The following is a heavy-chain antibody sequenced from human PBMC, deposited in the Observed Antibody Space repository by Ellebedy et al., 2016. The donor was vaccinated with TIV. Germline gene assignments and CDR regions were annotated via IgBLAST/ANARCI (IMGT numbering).Heavy chain of an antibody. CDR1: GITFDDYA. CDR2: ISGDGGST. CDR3: VKDMVGSSWLAMDV. J-gene: IGHJ6*02. Sequence: GESLKISCAASGITFDDYAMHWVRQAPGKGLEWVSLISGDGGSTYHADSVSGRFTTSRDNSKTSLNLQMNSLRTEDTALYYCVKDMVGSSWLAMDVWGQGTTVTVSS. V-gene: IGHV3-43*02. D-gene: IGHD6-13*01.